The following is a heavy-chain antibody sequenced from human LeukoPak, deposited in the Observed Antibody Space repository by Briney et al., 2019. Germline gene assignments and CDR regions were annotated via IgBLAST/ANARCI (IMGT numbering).Heavy chain of an antibody. J-gene: IGHJ1*01. D-gene: IGHD2-2*01. CDR1: GFTFSSYE. Sequence: GGSLRLSCAASGFTFSSYEMNWVRQAPGKGLEWVSYISSSGSTIYYADSVKGRFTISRDNAKNSLYLQMNSLRAEDTAVYCCARAQGYCSSTSCYAEYFQQWGEGTLVTVCS. CDR3: ARAQGYCSSTSCYAEYFQQ. CDR2: ISSSGSTI. V-gene: IGHV3-48*03.